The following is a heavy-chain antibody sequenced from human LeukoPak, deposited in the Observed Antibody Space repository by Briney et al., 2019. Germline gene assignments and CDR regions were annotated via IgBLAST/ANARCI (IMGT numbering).Heavy chain of an antibody. J-gene: IGHJ4*02. D-gene: IGHD6-19*01. CDR3: VKDGYDTGWYDYLDY. V-gene: IGHV3-64D*06. Sequence: GGSLRLSCSASGFTFSSYAMHWVRQAPGKGLEFISGIRSNGGSTYYADSVKGRFTISRDNSKNTVYLQMSSLRVEDTAVYYCVKDGYDTGWYDYLDYWGQGALVIVSS. CDR1: GFTFSSYA. CDR2: IRSNGGST.